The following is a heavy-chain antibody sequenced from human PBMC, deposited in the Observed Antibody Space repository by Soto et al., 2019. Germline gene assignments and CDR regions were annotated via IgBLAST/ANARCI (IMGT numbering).Heavy chain of an antibody. CDR1: GYTMTVDF. D-gene: IGHD1-26*01. Sequence: ASLKGSCKASGYTMTVDFRDWVRKAHGQGLEWMGIINPGGGSTSYAQKFQGRVTMTRDTSTSTVYMDLSSLRSEDTAVYYCARVSGSYSPFDYWGQGTLVTSPQ. CDR2: INPGGGST. V-gene: IGHV1-46*01. CDR3: ARVSGSYSPFDY. J-gene: IGHJ4*02.